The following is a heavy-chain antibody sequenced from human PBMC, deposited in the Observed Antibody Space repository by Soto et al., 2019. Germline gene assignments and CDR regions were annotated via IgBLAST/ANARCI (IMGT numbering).Heavy chain of an antibody. CDR1: GGSTSSYF. J-gene: IGHJ3*02. Sequence: QVQLQESGPGLVKPSETLSLTCTVSGGSTSSYFWNWIRQPPGKGLEWIGYSYYSGSTIYNPSLKSRVTISLDTSKNQFSLRLNSVTAADSAVYYCARGRAFDIWGQGTMVTVSS. CDR3: ARGRAFDI. V-gene: IGHV4-59*01. CDR2: SYYSGST.